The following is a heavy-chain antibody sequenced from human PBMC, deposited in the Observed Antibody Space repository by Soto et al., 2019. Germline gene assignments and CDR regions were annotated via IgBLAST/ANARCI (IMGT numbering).Heavy chain of an antibody. V-gene: IGHV1-18*01. J-gene: IGHJ6*02. Sequence: ASVKVSCKASGDTFNFYSINWVRQAPGLGLEWMGWISGYNGNTNYEQKFQDRVTMTTDTSTNTAYMELRSLRSDDTAVYYCAREGPRPYYYYGMDVWGQGTTVTVSS. CDR2: ISGYNGNT. CDR1: GDTFNFYS. CDR3: AREGPRPYYYYGMDV.